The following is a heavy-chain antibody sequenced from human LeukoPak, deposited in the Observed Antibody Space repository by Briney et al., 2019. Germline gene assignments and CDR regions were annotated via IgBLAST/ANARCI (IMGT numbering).Heavy chain of an antibody. CDR3: ASSYSSSWYFDY. J-gene: IGHJ4*02. CDR2: ISYDESNK. V-gene: IGHV3-30-3*01. D-gene: IGHD6-13*01. CDR1: GFTFSSYA. Sequence: GRSLRLSCAASGFTFSSYAMHWVRQAPGKGLEWVAVISYDESNKYYADSVKGRFTISRDNSKNTLYLQMNSLRAEDTAVYYCASSYSSSWYFDYWGQGTLVTVSS.